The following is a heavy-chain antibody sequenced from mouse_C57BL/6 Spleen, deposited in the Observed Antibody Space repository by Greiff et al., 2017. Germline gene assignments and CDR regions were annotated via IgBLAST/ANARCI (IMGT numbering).Heavy chain of an antibody. D-gene: IGHD1-1*01. CDR1: GFNIKDYY. Sequence: VQLQQSGAELVRPGASVKLSCTASGFNIKDYYMHWVKQTPDQGLEWIGRIDPEDGDTEYAPKFQGKATMTADTSSNTAYLQLSSLTSEDTAVYYCTTTKDYGSSYWFAYWGQGTLVTVSA. CDR2: IDPEDGDT. CDR3: TTTKDYGSSYWFAY. J-gene: IGHJ3*01. V-gene: IGHV14-1*01.